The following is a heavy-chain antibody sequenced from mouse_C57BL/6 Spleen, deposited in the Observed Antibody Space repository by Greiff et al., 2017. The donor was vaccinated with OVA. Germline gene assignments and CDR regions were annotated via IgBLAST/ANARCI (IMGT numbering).Heavy chain of an antibody. CDR3: ARRGDSSDFDY. CDR2: IYPSDSET. J-gene: IGHJ2*01. V-gene: IGHV1-61*01. CDR1: GYTFTSYW. Sequence: QVQLQQPGAELVRPGSSVKLSCKASGYTFTSYWMDWVKQRPGQGLEWIGNIYPSDSETHYNQKFKDKATLTVDKSSSTAYMQLSSLTSEDSAVYYCARRGDSSDFDYWGQGTTLTVSS. D-gene: IGHD3-2*02.